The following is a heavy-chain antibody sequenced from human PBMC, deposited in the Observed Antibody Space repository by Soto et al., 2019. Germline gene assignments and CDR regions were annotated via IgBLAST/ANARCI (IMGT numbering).Heavy chain of an antibody. D-gene: IGHD2-2*02. J-gene: IGHJ5*02. CDR2: IYYSGST. CDR1: VGSISSYY. Sequence: SETLSLACTVAVGSISSYYWSWIRQPPGKGLEWIGYIYYSGSTNYNPSLKSRVTISVDTSKNQFSLKLSSVTAADTAVYYCARGASRAGGKDIVVVPAAIPVFFDPWGQGTLVTVSS. V-gene: IGHV4-59*01. CDR3: ARGASRAGGKDIVVVPAAIPVFFDP.